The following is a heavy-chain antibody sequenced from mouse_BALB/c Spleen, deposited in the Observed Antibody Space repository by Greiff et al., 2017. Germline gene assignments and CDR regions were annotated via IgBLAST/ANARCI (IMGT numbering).Heavy chain of an antibody. V-gene: IGHV1-7*01. CDR1: GYTFTSYW. CDR3: AREPRTATDY. CDR2: INPSTGYT. D-gene: IGHD1-2*01. Sequence: VQLQQSGAELAKPGASVKMSCKASGYTFTSYWMHWVKQRPGQGLEWMGYINPSTGYTEYNQKFKDKATLTADKSSSTAYMQLSSLTSEDSAVYYCAREPRTATDYWGQGTTLTVSS. J-gene: IGHJ2*01.